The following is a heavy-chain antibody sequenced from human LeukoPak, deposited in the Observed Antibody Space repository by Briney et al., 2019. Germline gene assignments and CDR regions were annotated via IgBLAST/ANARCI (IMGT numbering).Heavy chain of an antibody. V-gene: IGHV1-2*02. Sequence: GASVKVSCKASGYTFTGYYMHWVRQAPGQGLEWMGWINPNSGGTNYAQKFQGRVTMTRDTSISTAYMELSRLRSDDTAVYYCARTYYDILTGYYAAYYYMDVWGKGTTVTVSS. CDR1: GYTFTGYY. J-gene: IGHJ6*03. D-gene: IGHD3-9*01. CDR3: ARTYYDILTGYYAAYYYMDV. CDR2: INPNSGGT.